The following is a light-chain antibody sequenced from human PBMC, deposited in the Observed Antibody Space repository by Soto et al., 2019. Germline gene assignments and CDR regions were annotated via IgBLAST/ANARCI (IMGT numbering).Light chain of an antibody. J-gene: IGLJ2*01. V-gene: IGLV2-8*01. CDR1: SSDVGGYNY. Sequence: QSALTQPPSASGSPGQSVTISCTGTSSDVGGYNYVSWYQQHPGAAPKLMIYEVVKRPSGVPDRFSGSKSGNTASLTVSGLQAEDESDYYCSSYVGDNNMVFGGGTKVTVL. CDR3: SSYVGDNNMV. CDR2: EVV.